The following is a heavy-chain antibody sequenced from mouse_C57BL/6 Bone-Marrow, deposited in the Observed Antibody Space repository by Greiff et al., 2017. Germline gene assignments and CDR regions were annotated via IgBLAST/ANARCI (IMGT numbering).Heavy chain of an antibody. D-gene: IGHD1-1*01. V-gene: IGHV5-6*01. J-gene: IGHJ1*03. Sequence: EVNLVESGGDLVKPGGSLKLSCAASGFTFSSYGMSWVRQTPDKRLEWVATISSGGSYTYYPDSVKGRFTISRDNAKNTLYLQMSSLKSEDTAMYYCARLPLLRRGYFDVWGTGTTVTVSS. CDR3: ARLPLLRRGYFDV. CDR2: ISSGGSYT. CDR1: GFTFSSYG.